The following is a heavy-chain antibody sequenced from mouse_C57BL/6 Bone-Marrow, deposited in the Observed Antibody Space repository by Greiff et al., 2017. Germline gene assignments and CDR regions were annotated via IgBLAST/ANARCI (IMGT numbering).Heavy chain of an antibody. CDR3: ARGYSKGFDY. CDR1: GYTFTDYN. Sequence: DVQLQESGPELVKPGASVTIPCKASGYTFTDYNMDWVKQSNGKSLEWIGDINPNNGGNIYNQKFKGKATLTVDKSSSTAYMELRSLTSEDTAVYYCARGYSKGFDYWGQGTTLTVSS. V-gene: IGHV1-18*01. D-gene: IGHD2-5*01. CDR2: INPNNGGN. J-gene: IGHJ2*01.